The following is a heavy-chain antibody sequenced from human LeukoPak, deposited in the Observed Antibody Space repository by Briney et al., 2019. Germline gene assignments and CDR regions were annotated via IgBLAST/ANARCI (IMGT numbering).Heavy chain of an antibody. J-gene: IGHJ3*02. D-gene: IGHD3-10*01. Sequence: WASVKVSCKASGYTFTGYYMHWVRQAPGQGLEWMGWINPNSGGTNYAQKFQGRVTMTRDTSISTAYMELSRLRSEDTAVYYCATTPAGPGGHAFDIWGQGTMVTVSS. CDR2: INPNSGGT. V-gene: IGHV1-2*02. CDR1: GYTFTGYY. CDR3: ATTPAGPGGHAFDI.